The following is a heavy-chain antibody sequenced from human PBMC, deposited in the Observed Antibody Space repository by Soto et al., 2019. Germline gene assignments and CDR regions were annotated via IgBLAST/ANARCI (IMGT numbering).Heavy chain of an antibody. CDR2: AYYTGRA. D-gene: IGHD3-3*01. Sequence: SETLSLTCTVSGDSFCRYYWSWSRKAPGKGLEWIGYAYYTGRADYNPSLKSRVNMSVDSSKNKLSLELTPVTAADTAVYYCARNQAGTVFGLPTHFYYMDVWGKGTTVTVSS. V-gene: IGHV4-59*01. CDR3: ARNQAGTVFGLPTHFYYMDV. J-gene: IGHJ6*03. CDR1: GDSFCRYY.